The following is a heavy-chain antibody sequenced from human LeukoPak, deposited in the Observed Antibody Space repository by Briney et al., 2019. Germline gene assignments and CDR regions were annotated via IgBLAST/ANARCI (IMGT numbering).Heavy chain of an antibody. CDR3: ATWLGLGYFDY. V-gene: IGHV3-73*01. Sequence: GGSLKLSCAASGFTFSGSAMHWVRQASGKGLEWVGRIRSKANSYATAYAASVKGRFTISRDDSKNTAYLQMNSLKTEDTAVYYCATWLGLGYFDYWGQGTLVTVSS. J-gene: IGHJ4*02. CDR1: GFTFSGSA. D-gene: IGHD6-19*01. CDR2: IRSKANSYAT.